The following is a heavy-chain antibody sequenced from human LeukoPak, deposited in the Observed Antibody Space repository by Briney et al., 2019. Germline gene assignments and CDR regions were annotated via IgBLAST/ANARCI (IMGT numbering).Heavy chain of an antibody. CDR3: ARDRGYDFWSGYYPYYYYGMDV. Sequence: GASVKVSCKASGYTFTRYAMNWVRQAPGQGLESMGWINTNTGIPTYAQGFTGRFVFSLDTSVSTAYLQISSLKAEDTAVYYCARDRGYDFWSGYYPYYYYGMDVWGQGTTVTVSS. D-gene: IGHD3-3*01. CDR2: INTNTGIP. CDR1: GYTFTRYA. J-gene: IGHJ6*02. V-gene: IGHV7-4-1*02.